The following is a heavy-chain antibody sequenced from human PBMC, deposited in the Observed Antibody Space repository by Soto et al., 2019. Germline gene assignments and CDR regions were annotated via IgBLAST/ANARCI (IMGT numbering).Heavy chain of an antibody. Sequence: ASVKVSCKVSGYTLTELSMQWVRQAPGKGLEWMGGFDPEDGETIYAQKFQGRVTMTEDTSTDTAYMELSSLRSEDTAVYYCATAGYSSSWYGPWGQGTLVTVSS. CDR3: ATAGYSSSWYGP. V-gene: IGHV1-24*01. D-gene: IGHD6-13*01. CDR1: GYTLTELS. CDR2: FDPEDGET. J-gene: IGHJ5*02.